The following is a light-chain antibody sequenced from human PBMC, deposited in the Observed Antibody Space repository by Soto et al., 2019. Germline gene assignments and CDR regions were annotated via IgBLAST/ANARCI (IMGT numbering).Light chain of an antibody. J-gene: IGLJ7*01. V-gene: IGLV2-14*01. CDR2: EVS. Sequence: QSVLTQPASESGSPGQSITISCTGTSSDVGGYDYVSWYQQHPGKAPKLMIYEVSNRPSGVSNRFSGSKSGNTASLTISGLQAEDEADYYCSSYTSSSSLMFGGGTQLTVL. CDR1: SSDVGGYDY. CDR3: SSYTSSSSLM.